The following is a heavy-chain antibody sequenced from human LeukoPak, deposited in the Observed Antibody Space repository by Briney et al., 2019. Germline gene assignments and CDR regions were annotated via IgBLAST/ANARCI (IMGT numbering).Heavy chain of an antibody. CDR1: GFTFNQYW. J-gene: IGHJ6*03. D-gene: IGHD3-10*01. Sequence: PGGSLRLSCAASGFTFNQYWMSWVRQAPGKGLEGVANIKHDGSEKQDGSEKNYVDSVKGRFTISRDNAKNSLYLQMNSLRAEDTAVYYCARSGRGVDSFYFYMDVWGKGTTVTVSS. CDR3: ARSGRGVDSFYFYMDV. CDR2: IKHDGSEKQDGSEK. V-gene: IGHV3-7*01.